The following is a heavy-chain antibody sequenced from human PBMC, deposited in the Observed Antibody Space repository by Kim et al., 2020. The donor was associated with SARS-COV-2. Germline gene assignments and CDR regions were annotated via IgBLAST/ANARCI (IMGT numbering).Heavy chain of an antibody. D-gene: IGHD4-17*01. V-gene: IGHV3-21*01. J-gene: IGHJ4*02. CDR2: ISGRSTYM. Sequence: GGSLRLSCAASGFSFTDYAMNWVRQAPGKGLEWVSSISGRSTYMYYADSVKGRFTISGDNANNSLYLQMSSLRAEDTAVYYCARAQHGDYASHFDYWGQGILVTVSS. CDR3: ARAQHGDYASHFDY. CDR1: GFSFTDYA.